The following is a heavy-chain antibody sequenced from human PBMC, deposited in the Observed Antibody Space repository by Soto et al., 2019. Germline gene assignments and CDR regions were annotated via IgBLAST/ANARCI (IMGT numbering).Heavy chain of an antibody. CDR2: INHIGST. V-gene: IGHV4-34*01. Sequence: SETLSVTXAVYGGSFSGYYWSWIRRPPGKGREWIEQINHIGSTNYHTPLKSRVTISVDTFKNLFSLKLRSVTAADTAVYYCPRGGAGYSYYYYYGMDVWGPGTTVTVSS. CDR1: GGSFSGYY. D-gene: IGHD5-18*01. CDR3: PRGGAGYSYYYYYGMDV. J-gene: IGHJ6*02.